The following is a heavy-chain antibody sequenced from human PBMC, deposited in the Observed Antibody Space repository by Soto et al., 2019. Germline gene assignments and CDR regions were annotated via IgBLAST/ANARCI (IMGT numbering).Heavy chain of an antibody. CDR2: ISAYNGNT. V-gene: IGHV1-18*01. J-gene: IGHJ6*03. CDR3: ARGAYDFWSGYFRDGHYYMDV. CDR1: GYTFTSYG. D-gene: IGHD3-3*01. Sequence: GASVKVSCKASGYTFTSYGISWVRQAPGQGLEWMGWISAYNGNTNYAQKLQGRVTMTTDTSTSTAYMELRSLRSDDTAVYYCARGAYDFWSGYFRDGHYYMDVWGKGTTVTVSS.